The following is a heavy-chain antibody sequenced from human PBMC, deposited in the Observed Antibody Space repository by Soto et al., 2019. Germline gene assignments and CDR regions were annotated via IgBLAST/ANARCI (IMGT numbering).Heavy chain of an antibody. Sequence: QVQLVESRGGVVQPGRSLRLSCAASGFTFSSYGMHWVRQAPGKGLEWVAVIWYDGSNKYYADSVKGRFTISRDNSKNTLYLQMNSLRAEDTAVYYCARDGAVAAANYYYYYGMDVWGQGTTVTVSS. CDR2: IWYDGSNK. D-gene: IGHD2-15*01. V-gene: IGHV3-33*01. CDR1: GFTFSSYG. CDR3: ARDGAVAAANYYYYYGMDV. J-gene: IGHJ6*02.